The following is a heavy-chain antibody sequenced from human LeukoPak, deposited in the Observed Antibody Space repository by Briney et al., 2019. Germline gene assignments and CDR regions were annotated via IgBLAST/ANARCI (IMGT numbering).Heavy chain of an antibody. V-gene: IGHV4-34*01. D-gene: IGHD3-3*01. J-gene: IGHJ4*02. CDR1: GGSFSGYY. CDR2: INHSGST. CDR3: ARGLNDSWTGENY. Sequence: PSETLSLTCAVYGGSFSGYYWSWIRQPPGKGLEWIGEINHSGSTNYNPSLKSRVTISVDTSKNQFSLKLSSVTAADTAVYYCARGLNDSWTGENYWGQGTLVTVSS.